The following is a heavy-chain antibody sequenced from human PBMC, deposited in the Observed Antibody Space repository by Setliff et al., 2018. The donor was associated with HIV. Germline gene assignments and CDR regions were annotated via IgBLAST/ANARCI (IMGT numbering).Heavy chain of an antibody. CDR1: GFTLSDHY. D-gene: IGHD4-17*01. J-gene: IGHJ4*02. V-gene: IGHV3-72*01. CDR2: IRNKANSFTI. Sequence: GGSLRLSCAASGFTLSDHYMDWVRQAPGKGLEWVGRIRNKANSFTIEYAASVKGRFTISKDESKNLLFLQMNSLKTEDTAVYYCARDPPGYGDSKDHWGQGKLVTVYS. CDR3: ARDPPGYGDSKDH.